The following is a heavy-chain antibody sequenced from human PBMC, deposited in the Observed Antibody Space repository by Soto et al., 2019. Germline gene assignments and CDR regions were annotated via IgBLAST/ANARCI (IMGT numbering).Heavy chain of an antibody. Sequence: QVQLVESGGGLVKPGRSLRLSCVASGFTFSDHYMGWIRQAPGKGLEWVSYISDSGRTTYYADSVRGRFTISRDNAKNSRYLQMNSLRVEDTALYYCARPGPNYDHLNDYWGQGALVTVSS. CDR3: ARPGPNYDHLNDY. CDR2: ISDSGRTT. CDR1: GFTFSDHY. V-gene: IGHV3-11*01. D-gene: IGHD4-4*01. J-gene: IGHJ4*02.